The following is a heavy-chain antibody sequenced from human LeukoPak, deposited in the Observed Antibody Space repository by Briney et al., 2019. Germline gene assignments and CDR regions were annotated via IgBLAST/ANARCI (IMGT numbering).Heavy chain of an antibody. D-gene: IGHD1-1*01. V-gene: IGHV3-23*01. CDR2: ISGSGGST. J-gene: IGHJ4*02. Sequence: GGSLRLSCAASGFTFSSYEMNWVRQAPGKGLEWVSAISGSGGSTYYADSVKGRFTISRDNSKNTLYLQMNSLRAEDTAVYYCARDRQRGYFDYWGQGTPVTVSS. CDR1: GFTFSSYE. CDR3: ARDRQRGYFDY.